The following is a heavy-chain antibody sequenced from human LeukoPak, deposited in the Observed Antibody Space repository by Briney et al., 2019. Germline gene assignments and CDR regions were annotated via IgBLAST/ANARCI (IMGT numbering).Heavy chain of an antibody. CDR1: GGTFSSYA. D-gene: IGHD3-10*01. V-gene: IGHV1-69*05. J-gene: IGHJ4*02. CDR2: IIPIFGTA. CDR3: ATPPYYYGSGSYRDY. Sequence: SVKVSCKASGGTFSSYAISWVRQAPGQGLEWMGGIIPIFGTANYAQKFQGRVTITTDESTSTAYMELSSLRSEDTAVYYCATPPYYYGSGSYRDYWGQGTLVTVSS.